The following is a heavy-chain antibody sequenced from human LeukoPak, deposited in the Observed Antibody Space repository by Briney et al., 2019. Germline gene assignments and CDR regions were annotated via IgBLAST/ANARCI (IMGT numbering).Heavy chain of an antibody. CDR2: MNPNSGNT. D-gene: IGHD6-13*01. Sequence: GASVKVSCKASGYTFTSYDINWVRQATGQGLEWMGWMNPNSGNTGYAQKFQGRVTMTRNTSISTAYMELSSLRSEDTAVYYCARGWMRGSSSWHQSHHPADYWGQGTLVTVSS. V-gene: IGHV1-8*01. CDR3: ARGWMRGSSSWHQSHHPADY. J-gene: IGHJ4*02. CDR1: GYTFTSYD.